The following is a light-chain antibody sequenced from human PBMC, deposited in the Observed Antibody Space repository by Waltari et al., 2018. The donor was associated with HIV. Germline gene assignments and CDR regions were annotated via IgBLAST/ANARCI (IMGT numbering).Light chain of an antibody. CDR2: DNN. Sequence: QSVLTQPPSASGTPGQRVTISCSGSSSKIGSNTVNWYQQLPGTAPKLPIDDNNQLPSCVPDRFSCSESGTSASLAISGLRSEDEADYYCAAWHDSLNGAWVFGGGTKLTVL. CDR1: SSKIGSNT. J-gene: IGLJ3*02. V-gene: IGLV1-44*01. CDR3: AAWHDSLNGAWV.